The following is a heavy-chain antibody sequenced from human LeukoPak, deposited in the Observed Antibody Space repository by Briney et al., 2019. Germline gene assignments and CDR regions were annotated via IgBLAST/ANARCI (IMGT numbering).Heavy chain of an antibody. CDR2: ISDSGANT. J-gene: IGHJ4*02. Sequence: GGSLRLSCAASGFTFSSYAMSWVRQAPGKGLEWVSIISDSGANTYYADSVKGRFTISRDNSMDTVNLLMTSLRTEDTAVYFCAKDRFGSGSYYGDYFDYWGQGTLVTVSS. CDR1: GFTFSSYA. V-gene: IGHV3-23*01. CDR3: AKDRFGSGSYYGDYFDY. D-gene: IGHD3-10*01.